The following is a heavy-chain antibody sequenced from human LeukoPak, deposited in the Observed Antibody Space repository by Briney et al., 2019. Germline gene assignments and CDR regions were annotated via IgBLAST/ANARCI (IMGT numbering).Heavy chain of an antibody. D-gene: IGHD1-26*01. Sequence: GGSLRLSCAASGFTFSSYGMHWVRQAPGKGLEWVAFIRYDGSNKYYADSVKGRFTISRDNSKNTLYLQMNSLRAEDTAVYYCAKDRSLGSGSYSDYWGQGTLVTVSS. CDR3: AKDRSLGSGSYSDY. V-gene: IGHV3-30*02. CDR2: IRYDGSNK. CDR1: GFTFSSYG. J-gene: IGHJ4*02.